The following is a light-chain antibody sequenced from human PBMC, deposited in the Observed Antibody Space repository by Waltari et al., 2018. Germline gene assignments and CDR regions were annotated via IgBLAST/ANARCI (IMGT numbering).Light chain of an antibody. CDR2: KEN. CDR1: LLEKHY. V-gene: IGLV3-25*03. Sequence: SYELTQPSSMSVSPGQTARITCSGNLLEKHYGYWYQQKPGQAPILVIFKENERPSGIPGRFSGSSSGTTVTLTISGVQAEDEADYYCQSADSSGPSVVFGGGTKLT. CDR3: QSADSSGPSVV. J-gene: IGLJ2*01.